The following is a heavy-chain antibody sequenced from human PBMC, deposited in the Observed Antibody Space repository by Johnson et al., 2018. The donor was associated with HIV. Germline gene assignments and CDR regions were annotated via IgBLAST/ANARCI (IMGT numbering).Heavy chain of an antibody. CDR1: GFTFSSYA. CDR2: ISYDGSNK. V-gene: IGHV3-30-3*01. CDR3: ATRDPTHRPGVFDI. Sequence: QMQLVESGGGLVQPGGSLRLSCAASGFTFSSYAMSWVRQAPGKGLEWVAVISYDGSNKYYADSVKGRFTISRDNAKNSLYLQMNSLRAEDTAVYYCATRDPTHRPGVFDIWGQGTMVTISS. D-gene: IGHD1-14*01. J-gene: IGHJ3*02.